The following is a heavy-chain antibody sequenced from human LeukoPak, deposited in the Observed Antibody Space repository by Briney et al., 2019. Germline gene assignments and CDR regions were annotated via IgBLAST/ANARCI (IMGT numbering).Heavy chain of an antibody. V-gene: IGHV3-30-3*01. J-gene: IGHJ4*02. CDR2: ISYDGSNK. CDR1: GFTFSSYA. D-gene: IGHD7-27*01. Sequence: PGGSLRLSCAASGFTFSSYAMHWVRQAPGKGLEWVAVISYDGSNKYYADSVKGRFTISRDNSKNTLYLQMNSLRAEDTAVYYCAGEGLLTGDHLYDYWGQGTLVTVSS. CDR3: AGEGLLTGDHLYDY.